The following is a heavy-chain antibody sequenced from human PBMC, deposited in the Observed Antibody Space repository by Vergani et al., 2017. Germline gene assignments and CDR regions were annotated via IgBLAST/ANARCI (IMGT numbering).Heavy chain of an antibody. V-gene: IGHV4-38-2*01. CDR2: IHNRGKT. Sequence: QVRLEESGPGLVKPSETPSLPCPVSGYPIGSGFYWAWIRQSPGEGLQWLTSIHNRGKTYHNPSLKSRVSVSLVTSKNRFSLNLTFVTATDTAVYYCARSQGDYWYFDLWGPGSLVTVSS. CDR1: GYPIGSGFY. D-gene: IGHD2-21*01. CDR3: ARSQGDYWYFDL. J-gene: IGHJ2*01.